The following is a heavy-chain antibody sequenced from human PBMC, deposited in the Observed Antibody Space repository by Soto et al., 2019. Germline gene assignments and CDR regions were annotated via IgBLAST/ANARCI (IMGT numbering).Heavy chain of an antibody. V-gene: IGHV1-18*01. CDR3: AREIPDAPGVFYFDY. CDR1: GYTFTSYG. Sequence: GASVKVSCKASGYTFTSYGIIWVRQAPGQGLEWMGWISAYNGNTNYAQKLQGRVTMTTDTSTSTAYMELRSLRSDDTAVYYCAREIPDAPGVFYFDYWGQGTLVTVSS. D-gene: IGHD2-21*01. J-gene: IGHJ4*02. CDR2: ISAYNGNT.